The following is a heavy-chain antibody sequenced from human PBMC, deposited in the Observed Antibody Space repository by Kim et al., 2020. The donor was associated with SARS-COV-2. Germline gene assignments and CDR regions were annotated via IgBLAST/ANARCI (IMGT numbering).Heavy chain of an antibody. V-gene: IGHV3-23*01. CDR1: GFTFSSYA. Sequence: GGSLRLSCAASGFTFSSYAMTWVRQAPGKGLEWVSTTNGPGTTSYNINSVKGRLTIYRDNSRSTLYLQMNSLRAEDTAIYYCARRRDGYYPIDSWGQGTLVTVSS. CDR2: TNGPGTTS. J-gene: IGHJ4*02. D-gene: IGHD1-26*01. CDR3: ARRRDGYYPIDS.